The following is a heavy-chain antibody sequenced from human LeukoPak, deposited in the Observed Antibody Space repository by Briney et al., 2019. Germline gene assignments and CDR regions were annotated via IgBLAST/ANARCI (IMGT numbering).Heavy chain of an antibody. J-gene: IGHJ5*02. V-gene: IGHV1-2*02. D-gene: IGHD3-22*01. Sequence: GASLKVSCKASGYTFTGYYMHWVRQAPGQGLEWMGWINPNSGGTNYAQKFQGRVTMTRDTSISTAYMELSRLRSDDTAVYYCARSYDSSGYYFEGDWFDPWGQGTLVTVSS. CDR3: ARSYDSSGYYFEGDWFDP. CDR1: GYTFTGYY. CDR2: INPNSGGT.